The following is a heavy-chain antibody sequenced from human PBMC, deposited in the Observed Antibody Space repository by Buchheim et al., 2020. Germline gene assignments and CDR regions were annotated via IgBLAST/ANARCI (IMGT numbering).Heavy chain of an antibody. D-gene: IGHD5-18*01. CDR2: LSGSGATT. J-gene: IGHJ4*02. V-gene: IGHV3-23*01. CDR1: GFHFRGHA. CDR3: ARVTRGYSYGAFDY. Sequence: DVELLESGGALVQPGGSLRLSCSASGFHFRGHAMSWLRQTPGKGLEWVSTLSGSGATTYYAASVKGRFTISRDNAKNTLYLQMNSLRAEDTAVYYCARVTRGYSYGAFDYWGQGTL.